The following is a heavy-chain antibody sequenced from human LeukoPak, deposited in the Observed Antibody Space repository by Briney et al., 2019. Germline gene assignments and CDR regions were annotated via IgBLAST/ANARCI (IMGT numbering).Heavy chain of an antibody. CDR1: GFTFSSYA. V-gene: IGHV3-30-3*01. CDR2: ISYDGSNK. Sequence: PGRSLRLSCAASGFTFSSYAMHWVRQAPGRGLEWVAVISYDGSNKYYADSVKGRFTISRDNSKNTLYLQMNSLRAEDTAVYYCARDATKQFGRNRLGGYMDVWGKGTTVTVSS. CDR3: ARDATKQFGRNRLGGYMDV. D-gene: IGHD3-16*01. J-gene: IGHJ6*03.